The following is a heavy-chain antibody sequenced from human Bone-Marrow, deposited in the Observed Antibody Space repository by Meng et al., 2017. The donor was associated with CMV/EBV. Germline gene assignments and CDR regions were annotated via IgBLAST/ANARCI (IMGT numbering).Heavy chain of an antibody. CDR1: GDSVSSNSAA. J-gene: IGHJ3*02. D-gene: IGHD1-26*01. CDR2: TYYRSKWYN. Sequence: SETLSLTCAISGDSVSSNSAAWNWIRQSPSRGLEWLGRTYYRSKWYNDYAASVQSRITINADTSKNQFSLQLSSVTPEDTAVYYCASYSGSYFRIWGQGKMVPVSS. V-gene: IGHV6-1*01. CDR3: ASYSGSYFRI.